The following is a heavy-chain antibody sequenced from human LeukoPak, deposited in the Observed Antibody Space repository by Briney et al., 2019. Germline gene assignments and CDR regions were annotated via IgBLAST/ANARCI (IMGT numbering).Heavy chain of an antibody. CDR1: GYTFTGYY. Sequence: ASVKVSCKASGYTFTGYYMHWVRQAPGQGLEWMGWINPNSGGSNYAQKFQGRVTMTRDTSISTAYMELNRLRSDDTAVYYCARIGYYGSAPDYWGQGTLVTVSS. J-gene: IGHJ4*02. D-gene: IGHD3-10*01. CDR3: ARIGYYGSAPDY. CDR2: INPNSGGS. V-gene: IGHV1-2*02.